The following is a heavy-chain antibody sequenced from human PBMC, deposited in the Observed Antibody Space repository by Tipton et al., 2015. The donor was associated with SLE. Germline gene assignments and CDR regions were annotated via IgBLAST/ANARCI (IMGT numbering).Heavy chain of an antibody. J-gene: IGHJ4*02. CDR3: AREGILSESVDY. CDR2: IYGSGSN. CDR1: GGSITSGSYY. V-gene: IGHV4-61*02. Sequence: TLSLTCTVSGGSITSGSYYWSWIRQPAGKGLEWIGRIYGSGSNNSNTSLRSRITISVDTSKNQFSLKLSTVTAADTAVYYCAREGILSESVDYWAQGTLVTVSS.